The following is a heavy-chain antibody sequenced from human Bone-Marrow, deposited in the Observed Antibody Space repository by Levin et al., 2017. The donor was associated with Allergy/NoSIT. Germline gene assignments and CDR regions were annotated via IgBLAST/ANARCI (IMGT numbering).Heavy chain of an antibody. J-gene: IGHJ2*01. V-gene: IGHV3-30-3*01. CDR1: GFTFSSYA. CDR3: ARVPSYQRHYWYFDL. CDR2: ISYDGSNK. Sequence: GGSLRLSCAASGFTFSSYAMHWVRQAPGKGLEWVAVISYDGSNKYYADSVKGRFTISRDNSKNTLYLQMNSLRAEDTAVYYCARVPSYQRHYWYFDLWGRGTLVTVSS. D-gene: IGHD2-2*01.